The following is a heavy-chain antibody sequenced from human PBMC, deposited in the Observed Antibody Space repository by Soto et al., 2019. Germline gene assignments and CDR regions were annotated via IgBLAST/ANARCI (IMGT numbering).Heavy chain of an antibody. D-gene: IGHD4-4*01. Sequence: GGSLRLSCAASGFTFSNYAMTWVRQAPGKGLEWVSGVSASGTGAYYTDSVKGRFTISRDNSKNTLYLQMNSLRAEDTAVYYCAKTQGATVTTFYYYYGMDVRGQGTTVTVSS. V-gene: IGHV3-23*01. CDR3: AKTQGATVTTFYYYYGMDV. CDR1: GFTFSNYA. J-gene: IGHJ6*02. CDR2: VSASGTGA.